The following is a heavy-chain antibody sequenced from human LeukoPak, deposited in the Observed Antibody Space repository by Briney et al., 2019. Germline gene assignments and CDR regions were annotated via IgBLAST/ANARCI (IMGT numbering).Heavy chain of an antibody. CDR2: IIPIFGTA. V-gene: IGHV1-69*13. CDR1: GYPFINRA. Sequence: SVKVSCKASGYPFINRAISWVRQAPGQGLEWMGGIIPIFGTANYAQKFQGRVTITADESTSTAYMELSSLRSEDTAVYYCARSPVPWYYDSSGYPLDYWGQGTLVTVSS. J-gene: IGHJ4*02. CDR3: ARSPVPWYYDSSGYPLDY. D-gene: IGHD3-22*01.